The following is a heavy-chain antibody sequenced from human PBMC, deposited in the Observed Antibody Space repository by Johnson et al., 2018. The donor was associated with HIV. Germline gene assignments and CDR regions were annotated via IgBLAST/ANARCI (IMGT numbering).Heavy chain of an antibody. V-gene: IGHV3-13*01. CDR2: IGTAGDT. D-gene: IGHD1-26*01. Sequence: VQLVESGGGVVQPGRSLRVSCAASGFTFSSYDMHWVRQATGKGLEWVSAIGTAGDTYYPGSVKGRFTISRENAKNSLYLQMNSLRAEDTAVYYCARGPPLQWELRGNAFDIWGQGTMVTVSS. J-gene: IGHJ3*02. CDR3: ARGPPLQWELRGNAFDI. CDR1: GFTFSSYD.